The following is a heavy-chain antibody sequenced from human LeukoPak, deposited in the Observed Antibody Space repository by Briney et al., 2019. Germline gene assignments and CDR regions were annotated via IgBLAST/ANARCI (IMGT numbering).Heavy chain of an antibody. CDR2: IKKDGSEK. V-gene: IGHV3-7*01. D-gene: IGHD3-22*01. J-gene: IGHJ4*02. Sequence: GGSLRLSCAASGFTFSSHWMSCGRQAPGKGLGWGANIKKDGSEKYYVDAVKGGFTISRDTATSSLYLQMNSLRAEDTAVYYCARDTYDSSGFLKTDYWGQGTLVTVSS. CDR3: ARDTYDSSGFLKTDY. CDR1: GFTFSSHW.